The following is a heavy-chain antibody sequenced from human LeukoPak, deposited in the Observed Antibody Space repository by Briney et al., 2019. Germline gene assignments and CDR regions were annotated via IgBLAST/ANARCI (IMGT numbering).Heavy chain of an antibody. D-gene: IGHD5-24*01. V-gene: IGHV1-46*01. CDR1: GYTFTSYY. Sequence: GASVKVSCKASGYTFTSYYMHWVRQAPGQGLEWMGIINPSGGSTSYAQKFQGRVTMTRDTSTSTVYMELSSLRPEDTAVYYCARAQRWLQPFDYWGQGTLVTVSS. CDR3: ARAQRWLQPFDY. CDR2: INPSGGST. J-gene: IGHJ4*02.